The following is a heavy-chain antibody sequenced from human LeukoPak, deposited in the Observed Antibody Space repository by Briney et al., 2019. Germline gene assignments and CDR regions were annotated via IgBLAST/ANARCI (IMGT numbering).Heavy chain of an antibody. V-gene: IGHV4-59*01. D-gene: IGHD6-13*01. J-gene: IGHJ4*02. Sequence: PSETLSLTCTVSGGSISGYYWTWIRQPPGKGLGWIGYIYYSGNTNYNPPLKSRVTISVDTSNNQFSLQLTFVTAADTAIYYCARLRSNSFPDYWGQGTLVTVSS. CDR3: ARLRSNSFPDY. CDR2: IYYSGNT. CDR1: GGSISGYY.